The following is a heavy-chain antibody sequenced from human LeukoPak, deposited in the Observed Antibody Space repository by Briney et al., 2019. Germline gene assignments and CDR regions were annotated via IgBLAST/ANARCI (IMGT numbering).Heavy chain of an antibody. CDR1: GFSIRSGSHY. CDR2: VFYSGST. J-gene: IGHJ4*02. CDR3: ARQSGRGPPLDF. Sequence: SETLSLTCIVSGFSIRSGSHYWGWVRQPPGQGLEWIGTVFYSGSTDSNPSLRSRLTISVDTSKNQFSLKLTSVTAADTAVYFCARQSGRGPPLDFWGPGTLVIVSS. V-gene: IGHV4-39*01. D-gene: IGHD1-26*01.